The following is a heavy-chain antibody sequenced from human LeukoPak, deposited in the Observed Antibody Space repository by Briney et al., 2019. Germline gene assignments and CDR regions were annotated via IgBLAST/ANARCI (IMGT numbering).Heavy chain of an antibody. CDR3: ARGRGDIVVVPAAMHWFDP. Sequence: SVKVSCKASGYTFTGYYMHWVQQAPGQGLEWMGGIIPIFGTANYAQKFQGRVTITTDESTSTAYMELSSLRSEDTAVYYCARGRGDIVVVPAAMHWFDPWGQGTLVTVSS. V-gene: IGHV1-69*05. D-gene: IGHD2-2*01. CDR1: GYTFTGYY. J-gene: IGHJ5*02. CDR2: IIPIFGTA.